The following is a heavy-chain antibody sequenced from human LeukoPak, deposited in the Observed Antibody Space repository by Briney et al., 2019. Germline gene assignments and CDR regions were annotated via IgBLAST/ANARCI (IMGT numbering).Heavy chain of an antibody. CDR2: ISAYKGNI. J-gene: IGHJ6*04. D-gene: IGHD3-10*01. CDR3: ARTKPLWFGGTLDV. CDR1: GYTFTSYG. V-gene: IGHV1-18*04. Sequence: ASVKVSCKTSGYTFTSYGISWVRQAPGQGLEWMAWISAYKGNINYAQKLQGRVTVTTDTSTSAVYMEQRSLRYDDTAVYYCARTKPLWFGGTLDVWGNGTTVTVSS.